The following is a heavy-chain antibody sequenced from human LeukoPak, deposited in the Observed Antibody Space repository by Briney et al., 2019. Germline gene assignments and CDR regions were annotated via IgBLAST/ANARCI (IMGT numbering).Heavy chain of an antibody. V-gene: IGHV3-48*02. Sequence: GGSLRLSCAASGFTFSSYSMNWVRQAPGKGLEWVSYISSSSSTIYYADSVKGRFTISRDNAKNPLYLQMNSLRDEDTAVYYCARVGYDILAGYYTTYFDYWGQGTLVTVSS. D-gene: IGHD3-9*01. CDR1: GFTFSSYS. J-gene: IGHJ4*02. CDR2: ISSSSSTI. CDR3: ARVGYDILAGYYTTYFDY.